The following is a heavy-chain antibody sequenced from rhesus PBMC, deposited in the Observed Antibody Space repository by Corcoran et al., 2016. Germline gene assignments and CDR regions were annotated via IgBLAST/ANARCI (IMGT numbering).Heavy chain of an antibody. CDR3: ARASYSGSWTGIDY. D-gene: IGHD6-25*01. CDR1: GGSISSSNW. V-gene: IGHV4-65*01. Sequence: QVQLQESGPGLVKPSETLSLTCAVSGGSISSSNWWSWIRQPQGKGLEWIVYISGSSGSTYYNHSLKTRVTISTDTSKNQFSLKLSAVTAADTAVYYCARASYSGSWTGIDYWGQGVLVTVSS. J-gene: IGHJ4*01. CDR2: ISGSSGST.